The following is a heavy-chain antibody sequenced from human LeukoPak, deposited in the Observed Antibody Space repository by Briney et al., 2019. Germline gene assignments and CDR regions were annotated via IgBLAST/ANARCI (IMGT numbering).Heavy chain of an antibody. CDR2: IYYSGST. Sequence: SETLSLTCTVSGGSISSYYWSWIRQPPGKGLEWIGYIYYSGSTNYNPSLKSQVTISVDTSKNQFSLKLSSATAADTAVYYCARHGGPAREFDYWGQGTLVTVSS. V-gene: IGHV4-59*08. CDR3: ARHGGPAREFDY. CDR1: GGSISSYY. J-gene: IGHJ4*02. D-gene: IGHD2-2*01.